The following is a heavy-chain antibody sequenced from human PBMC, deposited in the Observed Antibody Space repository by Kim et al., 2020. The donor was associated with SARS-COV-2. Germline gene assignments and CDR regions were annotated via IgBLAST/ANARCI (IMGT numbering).Heavy chain of an antibody. CDR2: ISSGSSYI. V-gene: IGHV3-21*01. Sequence: GGSLRLSCAASGFTFSTYAMNWVRQAPGKGLEWVSIISSGSSYIYYADSVKGRFTISRDNAKNSLYLQMNSLRAEDMAVYYCARDTMVGVTQGYGMDVWGKGTTVTVSS. CDR3: ARDTMVGVTQGYGMDV. CDR1: GFTFSTYA. D-gene: IGHD3-10*01. J-gene: IGHJ6*04.